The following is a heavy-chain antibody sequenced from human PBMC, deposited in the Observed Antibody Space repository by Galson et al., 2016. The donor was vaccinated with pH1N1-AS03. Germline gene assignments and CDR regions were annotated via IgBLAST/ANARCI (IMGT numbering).Heavy chain of an antibody. Sequence: SLRLSCAASGFTFNRHDMHWVRQAPGKALEWMAIMSYDGSTKYYPDSVRDRFTISRDNSKKTLYLHMSSLRAEDTDVYYCAKDLHFYDSYYLDYWGRGTLVIVSS. CDR3: AKDLHFYDSYYLDY. CDR2: MSYDGSTK. CDR1: GFTFNRHD. J-gene: IGHJ4*02. V-gene: IGHV3-30*18. D-gene: IGHD2/OR15-2a*01.